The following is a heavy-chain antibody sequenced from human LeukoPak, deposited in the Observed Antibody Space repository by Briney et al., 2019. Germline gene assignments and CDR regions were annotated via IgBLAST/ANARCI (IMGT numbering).Heavy chain of an antibody. CDR2: TYXRXKXYX. J-gene: IGHJ3*02. V-gene: IGHV6-1*01. CDR3: AXDLGATFVFDI. D-gene: IGHD1-26*01. Sequence: WXXRTYXRXKXYXDYAVSVXSXITINPDTSKNQFSLQLNSVTPXDTAVXYCAXDLGATFVFDIWGQGTMVTVSS.